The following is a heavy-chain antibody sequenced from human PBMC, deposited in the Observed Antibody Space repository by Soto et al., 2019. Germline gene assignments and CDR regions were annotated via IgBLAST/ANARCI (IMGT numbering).Heavy chain of an antibody. J-gene: IGHJ4*02. Sequence: QVQLQESGPGLMKPSGTLSLTCAVSGGSISTNWWSWVRQPPGKGLEWIGEIYHSGRTNYNPSLENRVTMSVDKSQNHLSLILKSVSAAHTAVYYCARHIAVSGTRGFDFWGQGTLVTVSS. D-gene: IGHD6-19*01. CDR2: IYHSGRT. V-gene: IGHV4-4*02. CDR1: GGSISTNW. CDR3: ARHIAVSGTRGFDF.